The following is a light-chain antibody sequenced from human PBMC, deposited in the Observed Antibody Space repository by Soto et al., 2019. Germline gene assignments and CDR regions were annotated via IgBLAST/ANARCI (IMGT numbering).Light chain of an antibody. CDR2: GAY. J-gene: IGKJ2*01. CDR3: QQYGSSPPMYT. V-gene: IGKV3-20*01. Sequence: EIVLTQSPGTLSLSQGERATLSCRASQSVSSSYLAWYQQKPGQAPRLLIYGAYSRATGIPDRFSGSGSGTDFTLTISRLEPEDFAVYYGQQYGSSPPMYTFGQGNKLEIK. CDR1: QSVSSSY.